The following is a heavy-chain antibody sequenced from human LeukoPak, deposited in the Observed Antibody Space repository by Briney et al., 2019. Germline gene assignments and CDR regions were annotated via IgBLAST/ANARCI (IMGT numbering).Heavy chain of an antibody. D-gene: IGHD3-10*01. CDR1: GFTFDDYA. V-gene: IGHV3-9*01. Sequence: GGSLRLSCAASGFTFDDYAMHWVRQAPGKGLEWVSGISWNSGSIGYADSVKGRFTISRDNAKNSLYLQMNSLRAEDTALYYCAKGHEYSGRLPDYYYYGMDVWGQGTMVTVSS. J-gene: IGHJ6*02. CDR3: AKGHEYSGRLPDYYYYGMDV. CDR2: ISWNSGSI.